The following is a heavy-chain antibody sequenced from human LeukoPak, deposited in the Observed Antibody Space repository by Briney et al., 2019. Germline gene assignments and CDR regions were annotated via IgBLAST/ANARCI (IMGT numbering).Heavy chain of an antibody. CDR3: ARGAYSSSFYYYYMDV. D-gene: IGHD6-13*01. V-gene: IGHV1-8*01. CDR1: GYTFTSYD. CDR2: MNPNSGNT. Sequence: ASVKVSCKVSGYTFTSYDINWVRQATGQGLEWMGWMNPNSGNTGYAQKFQGRVTMTRNTSISTAYMELSSLRSGDTAVYYCARGAYSSSFYYYYMDVWGKGTTVTVSS. J-gene: IGHJ6*03.